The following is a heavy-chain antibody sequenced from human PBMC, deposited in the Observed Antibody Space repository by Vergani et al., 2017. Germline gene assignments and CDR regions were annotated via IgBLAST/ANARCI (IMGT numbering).Heavy chain of an antibody. CDR2: IIPIFGTA. CDR3: ARDWGGVMGY. J-gene: IGHJ4*02. CDR1: GGTFSSYA. Sequence: QVQLVQSGAELKKPGSSVKVSCKASGGTFSSYAISWVRQAPGKGLEWMGGIIPIFGTANYAQKFQGRVTITADDSTTTAYMELNSLGAEDSAVYYCARDWGGVMGYWGQGTLVTVSS. V-gene: IGHV1-69*01. D-gene: IGHD3-16*01.